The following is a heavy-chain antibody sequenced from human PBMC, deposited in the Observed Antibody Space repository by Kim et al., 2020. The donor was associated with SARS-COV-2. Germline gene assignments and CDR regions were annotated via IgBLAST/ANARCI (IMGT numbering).Heavy chain of an antibody. CDR1: GFTFGARV. D-gene: IGHD3-10*01. Sequence: GGSLRLSCAASGFTFGARVMHWVRLAPGKGLECVSTISWNGDTKAYADSVRGRFTVSRDNTKNSLFLQMDSLRAEDTALYYCAEDNAAGSIDYWGQGTLV. V-gene: IGHV3-9*01. CDR3: AEDNAAGSIDY. J-gene: IGHJ4*02. CDR2: ISWNGDTK.